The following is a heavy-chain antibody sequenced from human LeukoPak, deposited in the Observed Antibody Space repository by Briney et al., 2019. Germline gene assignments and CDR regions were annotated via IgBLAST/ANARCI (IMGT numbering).Heavy chain of an antibody. CDR3: ARSPGGSGTRAFDI. D-gene: IGHD3-10*01. Sequence: SQTLSLTCTVSGGSISSGGYYWSWIRQPPGKGLEWIGYIYHSGSTYYNPSLKSRVTISVDRSKNQFSLELSSVTAADTAVYYCARSPGGSGTRAFDIWGQGTMVTVSS. V-gene: IGHV4-30-2*01. CDR2: IYHSGST. J-gene: IGHJ3*02. CDR1: GGSISSGGYY.